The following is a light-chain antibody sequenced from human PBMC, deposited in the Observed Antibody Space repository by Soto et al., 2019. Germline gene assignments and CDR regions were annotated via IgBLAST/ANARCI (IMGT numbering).Light chain of an antibody. CDR1: SSDVGGYNY. CDR3: SSYTSSSTRGV. J-gene: IGLJ2*01. Sequence: QSALTQPASVSGSPGQSITISCTGTSSDVGGYNYVSWYQQHPGKAPKLMIYDVSNRTSGVSNRFSGSKSGNTASLTISGLQAEDEADYYCSSYTSSSTRGVFGGGTKLTVL. V-gene: IGLV2-14*01. CDR2: DVS.